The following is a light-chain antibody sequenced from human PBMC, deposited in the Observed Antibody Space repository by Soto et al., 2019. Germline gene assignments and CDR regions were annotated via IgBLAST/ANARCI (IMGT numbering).Light chain of an antibody. CDR2: GAS. CDR3: LQDYGDSWT. Sequence: VVLTQSQGTLSLSPGERATLSCRASQSVSNNYLAWYQQKPGQAPRLLIYGASNRATGIPDRFSGSRSGAEFTLTISSLQPEDFASYYCLQDYGDSWTFAQGTKVAIK. CDR1: QSVSNNY. V-gene: IGKV3-20*01. J-gene: IGKJ1*01.